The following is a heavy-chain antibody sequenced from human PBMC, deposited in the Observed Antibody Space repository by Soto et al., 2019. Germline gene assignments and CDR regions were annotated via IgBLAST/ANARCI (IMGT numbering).Heavy chain of an antibody. V-gene: IGHV3-74*01. CDR2: IKTDGIII. Sequence: EVQLVESGGGLVQPGGSLRLSCAASGFTFSSHWMHWVRQAPGKGLMWVARIKTDGIIISYADSVKSRFTISRDNAKNTLYLQMNSLRVKDTAMYYCARDVLVISAHWDRGTLVTISS. J-gene: IGHJ4*02. CDR1: GFTFSSHW. D-gene: IGHD6-13*01. CDR3: ARDVLVISAH.